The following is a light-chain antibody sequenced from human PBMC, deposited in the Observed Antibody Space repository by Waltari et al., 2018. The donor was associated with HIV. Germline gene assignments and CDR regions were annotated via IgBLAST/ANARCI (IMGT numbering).Light chain of an antibody. V-gene: IGKV3-15*01. CDR1: QSVSNK. CDR3: QQYHQWPPRLP. J-gene: IGKJ3*01. CDR2: GAS. Sequence: EIVMTQSPATLSVSPGDRVTLSCRASQSVSNKLAWYQQKPGQAPRLLIYGASTRATGVPARFSGSGSGTEFTLTISSLQSEDVAVYYCQQYHQWPPRLPFGPGTKVEIK.